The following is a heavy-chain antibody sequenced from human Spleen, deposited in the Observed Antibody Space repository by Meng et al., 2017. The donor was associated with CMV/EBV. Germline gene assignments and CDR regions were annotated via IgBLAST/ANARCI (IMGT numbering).Heavy chain of an antibody. Sequence: GGSLRLSCAASGFTFRNYWMSWVRQAPGKGLEWVANLKQDGSVKYYVDSVKGRFTISRDNARNSLDLQVNGLRGEDMAVYYCARIGYSSSSIDYWGQGTLVTVSS. J-gene: IGHJ4*02. CDR2: LKQDGSVK. V-gene: IGHV3-7*01. D-gene: IGHD6-6*01. CDR3: ARIGYSSSSIDY. CDR1: GFTFRNYW.